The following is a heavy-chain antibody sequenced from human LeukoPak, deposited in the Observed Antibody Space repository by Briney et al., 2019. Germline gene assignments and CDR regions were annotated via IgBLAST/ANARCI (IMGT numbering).Heavy chain of an antibody. Sequence: GRSLRLSCAASGFTFSSYGMHWVRQAPGKGLEWVTVIWYDGSNKYYADSVKGRFTISRDNSKNTLYLQKNSLRAEDTAVYYCAKEGSSSWYVYYYYMDVWGKGTTVTVSS. D-gene: IGHD6-13*01. CDR1: GFTFSSYG. V-gene: IGHV3-33*06. J-gene: IGHJ6*03. CDR3: AKEGSSSWYVYYYYMDV. CDR2: IWYDGSNK.